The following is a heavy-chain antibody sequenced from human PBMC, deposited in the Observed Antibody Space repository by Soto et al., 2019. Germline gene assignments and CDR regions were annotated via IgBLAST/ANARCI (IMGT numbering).Heavy chain of an antibody. V-gene: IGHV3-30*03. D-gene: IGHD3-22*01. J-gene: IGHJ4*02. CDR3: ARDLRDSSNY. CDR1: GFIFSSYG. CDR2: MSFDGSIK. Sequence: QPGGSLRLSCAASGFIFSSYGMNWVRQAPGKGLEWVAVMSFDGSIKYYADSVKGRFTISRDNSKNTLYLQMNSLRAEDTAVYYCARDLRDSSNYWGQGTLVTVSS.